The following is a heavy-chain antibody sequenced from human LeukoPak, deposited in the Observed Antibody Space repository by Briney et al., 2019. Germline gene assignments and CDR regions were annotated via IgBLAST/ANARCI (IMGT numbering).Heavy chain of an antibody. V-gene: IGHV4-39*02. J-gene: IGHJ4*02. CDR3: ARDYYDSSGWDFDY. CDR1: GGSISSSSYY. Sequence: SETLSLTCTVSGGSISSSSYYWGWIRQPPGKGLEWIGSIYYSGSTYYNPSLKSRVTISVDTSKNQFSLKLSSVTAADTAVYYCARDYYDSSGWDFDYWGQGTLVTVSS. CDR2: IYYSGST. D-gene: IGHD3-22*01.